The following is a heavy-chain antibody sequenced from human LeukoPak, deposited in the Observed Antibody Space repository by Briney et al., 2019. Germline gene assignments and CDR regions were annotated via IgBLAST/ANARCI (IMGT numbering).Heavy chain of an antibody. V-gene: IGHV3-20*01. CDR3: ARETPTGAFDI. CDR1: GFTFDDYG. CDR2: INWNGGRT. Sequence: GGSLRLSCAASGFTFDDYGMSWVRHAPGKGLEWVSCINWNGGRTRYAASVKGRFTISRDNAKNSLYLQMNSLRAEDTALYHCARETPTGAFDIWGQGTMVTVSS. J-gene: IGHJ3*02. D-gene: IGHD4-17*01.